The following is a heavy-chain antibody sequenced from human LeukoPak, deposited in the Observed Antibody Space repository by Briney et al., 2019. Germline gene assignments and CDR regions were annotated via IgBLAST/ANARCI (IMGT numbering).Heavy chain of an antibody. CDR3: ARAGSNWNYVY. V-gene: IGHV3-53*01. D-gene: IGHD1-7*01. Sequence: GGSLRLSCAASGFTFSGTYMSWVRQAPGKGLEWVSVIYKDGKIYYIDSVKGRFTISRDNTKNSLSLQMNSLRAEDTAVYYCARAGSNWNYVYWGQGTLVTVSS. CDR1: GFTFSGTY. J-gene: IGHJ4*02. CDR2: IYKDGKI.